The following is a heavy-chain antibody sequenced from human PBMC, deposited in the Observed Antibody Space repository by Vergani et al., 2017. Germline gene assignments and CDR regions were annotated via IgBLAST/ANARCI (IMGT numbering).Heavy chain of an antibody. D-gene: IGHD3-10*01. J-gene: IGHJ5*02. V-gene: IGHV1-69*01. CDR3: ARVKSEWFGELLENWFDP. CDR2: IIPIFGTA. Sequence: QVQLVQSGAEVKKPGSSVKVSCKASGGTFSSYAISWVRQAPGQGLEWMGGIIPIFGTANYAQKFQGRVTITADESTSTAYMGLSSLRSEDTAVYYCARVKSEWFGELLENWFDPWGQGTLVTVSS. CDR1: GGTFSSYA.